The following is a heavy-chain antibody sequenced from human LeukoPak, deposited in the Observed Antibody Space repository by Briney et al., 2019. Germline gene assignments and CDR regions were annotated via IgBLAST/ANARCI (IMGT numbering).Heavy chain of an antibody. J-gene: IGHJ5*02. V-gene: IGHV4-59*01. CDR1: GGSISSFY. Sequence: TSETLSLTCTVSGGSISSFYWSWIRQPPGKGLEWIGYIYYTGSTSYNPSLKSRVTMSLDASKNQFSLELNSVTPADTAVYYCARGGNYWPQWWFDPWGRGTLVSVSS. CDR2: IYYTGST. D-gene: IGHD1-26*01. CDR3: ARGGNYWPQWWFDP.